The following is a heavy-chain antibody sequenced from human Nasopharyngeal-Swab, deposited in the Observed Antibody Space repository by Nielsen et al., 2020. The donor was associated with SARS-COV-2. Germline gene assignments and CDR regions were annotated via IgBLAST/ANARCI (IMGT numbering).Heavy chain of an antibody. CDR1: GGSISSGGYY. J-gene: IGHJ4*02. Sequence: LSLTCTVSGGSISSGGYYWSWIRQHPGKGLEWIGYIYYSGSTYYNPSLKSRVTISVDTSKNQFSLKLSSVTAADTAVYYCARDRVVTPGLDYWGQGTLVTVSS. CDR2: IYYSGST. V-gene: IGHV4-31*03. CDR3: ARDRVVTPGLDY. D-gene: IGHD4-23*01.